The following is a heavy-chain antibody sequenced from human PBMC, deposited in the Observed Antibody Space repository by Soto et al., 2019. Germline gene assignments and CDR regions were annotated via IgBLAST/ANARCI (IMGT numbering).Heavy chain of an antibody. J-gene: IGHJ4*02. CDR1: AFTFSTYT. D-gene: IGHD3-10*01. V-gene: IGHV3-21*01. CDR2: ISSSSSYI. Sequence: PGGSLRLSCTASAFTFSTYTMHWVRQAPGKGLEWVSSISSSSSYIYYADSLKGRFTISRDNSKNTLYLQMNSLRAEDTAVYYCAKGPDYYGSGTNFDYWGQGTLVTVSS. CDR3: AKGPDYYGSGTNFDY.